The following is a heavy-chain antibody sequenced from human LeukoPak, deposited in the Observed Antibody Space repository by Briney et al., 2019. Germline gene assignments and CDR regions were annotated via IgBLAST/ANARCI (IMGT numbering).Heavy chain of an antibody. J-gene: IGHJ4*02. D-gene: IGHD3-22*01. CDR1: GFTFSSYG. Sequence: GGSLRLSCAASGFTFSSYGMHWVRQAPGKGLEWVAVIWYDGSNKYYADSVKGRFTISRDNSKNTLYLQMNSLRAEDTAVYYCAREGSSGYYYQGAFDYWGQGTLVTVSS. CDR2: IWYDGSNK. V-gene: IGHV3-33*01. CDR3: AREGSSGYYYQGAFDY.